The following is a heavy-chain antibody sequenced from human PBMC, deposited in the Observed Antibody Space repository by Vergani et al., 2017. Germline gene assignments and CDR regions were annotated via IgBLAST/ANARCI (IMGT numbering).Heavy chain of an antibody. CDR3: ARGVHYYDSSGYYPGDY. CDR1: GYTFTSYA. Sequence: QVQLVQSGAEVKKPGASVKVSCKASGYTFTSYAMHWVRQAPGQRLEWMGWINAGNGNTKYSQKFQGRVTITRDTSASTAYMELSSLRSEDTAVYYCARGVHYYDSSGYYPGDYWGQGTLVTVSS. CDR2: INAGNGNT. J-gene: IGHJ4*02. V-gene: IGHV1-3*01. D-gene: IGHD3-22*01.